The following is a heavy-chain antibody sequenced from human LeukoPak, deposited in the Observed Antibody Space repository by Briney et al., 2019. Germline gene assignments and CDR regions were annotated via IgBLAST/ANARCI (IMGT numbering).Heavy chain of an antibody. CDR2: IYHSGSP. CDR3: ARDPTGITGTTREAFDI. D-gene: IGHD1-14*01. Sequence: SETLSLTCAVSGGSISSNNWWGWVRQPPGKGLEWIGEIYHSGSPNYNPSLKSRVTISVDKSRNHFSLKLSSVTAADTAVYYCARDPTGITGTTREAFDIWGQGTMVTVSS. CDR1: GGSISSNNW. V-gene: IGHV4-4*02. J-gene: IGHJ3*02.